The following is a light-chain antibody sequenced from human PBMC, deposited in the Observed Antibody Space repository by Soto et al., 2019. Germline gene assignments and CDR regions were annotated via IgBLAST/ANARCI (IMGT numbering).Light chain of an antibody. V-gene: IGKV3-20*01. CDR3: QQYGSSPWT. CDR1: QSVSSSY. CDR2: GAS. J-gene: IGKJ1*01. Sequence: EIVLTQSPGTLSLSPGERATLSCRASQSVSSSYLAWYQRKPGQAPRLLIYGASSRATGIPDRFSGSGSGTDFTLTISRLEPEDFAVYYCQQYGSSPWTFGPGTKVDIK.